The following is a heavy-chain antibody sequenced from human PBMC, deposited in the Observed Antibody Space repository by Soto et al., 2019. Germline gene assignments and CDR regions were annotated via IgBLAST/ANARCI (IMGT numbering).Heavy chain of an antibody. CDR1: GFTFSSYN. V-gene: IGHV3-21*01. Sequence: GGSLRLSCAASGFTFSSYNMNWVRQAPGKGLEWVSSISSSSSYIYYADSVKGRFTISRDNAKNSLYLQMNSLRAEDTAVYYCASTRRRGYNNYYYYYGMDVWGQGTTVTXSS. D-gene: IGHD5-12*01. J-gene: IGHJ6*02. CDR2: ISSSSSYI. CDR3: ASTRRRGYNNYYYYYGMDV.